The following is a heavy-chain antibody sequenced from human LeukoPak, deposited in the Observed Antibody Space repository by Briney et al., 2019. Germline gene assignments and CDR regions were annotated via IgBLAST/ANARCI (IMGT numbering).Heavy chain of an antibody. Sequence: SETLSLTCAVSGYSISSGYYWGWIRQPPGKGLEWIGSIYHSGSTYYNPSLKSRVTISVDTSKNQFSLKLCSVTAADTAVYYCARGMRGYSGYFYYYYMDVWGKGTTVTVSS. J-gene: IGHJ6*03. V-gene: IGHV4-38-2*01. D-gene: IGHD5-12*01. CDR1: GYSISSGYY. CDR2: IYHSGST. CDR3: ARGMRGYSGYFYYYYMDV.